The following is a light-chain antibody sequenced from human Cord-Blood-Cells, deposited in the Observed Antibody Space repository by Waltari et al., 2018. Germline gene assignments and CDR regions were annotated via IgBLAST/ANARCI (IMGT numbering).Light chain of an antibody. Sequence: EIVMTKSTATLSVSPGERATLSCRASQSVSSNLAWYQQKPGQAPRLLIYGASTRATGIPARFSGSGSGTEFTLTISSLQSEDFAVYYCQQYNNWYSFGQGTKLEIK. V-gene: IGKV3-15*01. J-gene: IGKJ2*03. CDR2: GAS. CDR1: QSVSSN. CDR3: QQYNNWYS.